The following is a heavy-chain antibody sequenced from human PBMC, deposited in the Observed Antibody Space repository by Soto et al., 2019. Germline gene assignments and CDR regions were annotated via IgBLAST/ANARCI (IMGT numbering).Heavy chain of an antibody. CDR2: FDPEDGGT. CDR1: GYTLTELS. D-gene: IGHD6-13*01. Sequence: ASVKVSCKVSGYTLTELSMHWVRQAPGKGLEWMGGFDPEDGGTNYAQKFQGWVTMTRDTSISTAYMELSRLRSDDTAVYYCARATIGYRYSSSWYFDYWGQGTLVTVSS. J-gene: IGHJ4*02. CDR3: ARATIGYRYSSSWYFDY. V-gene: IGHV1-24*01.